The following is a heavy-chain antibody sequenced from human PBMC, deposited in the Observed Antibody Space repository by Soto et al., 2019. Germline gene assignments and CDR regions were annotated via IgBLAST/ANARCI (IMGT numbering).Heavy chain of an antibody. Sequence: GGSLRLSCVASGFSFSSYAMGWVRQAPGKGLEWVSAITSSERTYYADYVKRRFTISRENSKNTLHLQMKRLRVEDTALDYGAKGLGYDENGPWGQGTLVTVPQ. D-gene: IGHD5-12*01. CDR3: AKGLGYDENGP. J-gene: IGHJ5*02. CDR2: ITSSERT. V-gene: IGHV3-23*01. CDR1: GFSFSSYA.